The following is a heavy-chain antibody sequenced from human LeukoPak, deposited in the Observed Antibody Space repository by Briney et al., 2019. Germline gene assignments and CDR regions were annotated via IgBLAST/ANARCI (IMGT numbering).Heavy chain of an antibody. CDR1: GFTFSSYW. D-gene: IGHD3-3*01. V-gene: IGHV3-7*03. CDR3: ARVGYDFWSGYYPDY. J-gene: IGHJ4*02. CDR2: IKQDGSEK. Sequence: GGSLRLSCAASGFTFSSYWMSWVRQAPGKGLEWVANIKQDGSEKYYVDSVKGRFTISRDNAKNSLYLQMNSLRAEDTGVYYCARVGYDFWSGYYPDYWGQGTLVTVSS.